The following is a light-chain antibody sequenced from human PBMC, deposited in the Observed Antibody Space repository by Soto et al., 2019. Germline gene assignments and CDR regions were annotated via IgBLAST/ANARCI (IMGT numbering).Light chain of an antibody. CDR2: RND. J-gene: IGLJ3*02. V-gene: IGLV1-47*01. CDR3: AAWDDSLSGVV. CDR1: TSNLGSNF. Sequence: QSVLTQPPSASGTPGQRVTISCSGSTSNLGSNFVYWYQQVPGAAPKLLISRNDQRPSGVPDRFSGSKSGTSASLAISGLRSEEEADYHCAAWDDSLSGVVFGGGTKLTVL.